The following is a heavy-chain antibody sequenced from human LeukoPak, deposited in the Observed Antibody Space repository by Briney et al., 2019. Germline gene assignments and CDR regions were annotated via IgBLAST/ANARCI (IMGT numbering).Heavy chain of an antibody. D-gene: IGHD6-19*01. CDR3: AKGLGSWYSSGWLYYYYYYMDV. V-gene: IGHV3-21*01. Sequence: GGSLRLSCVASGFTFSSYGMNWVRQAPGKGLEWVSFISSSSSYIYYADSVKGRFTISRDNSKNTLYLQMNSLRAEDTAVYYCAKGLGSWYSSGWLYYYYYYMDVWGKGTTVTVSS. J-gene: IGHJ6*03. CDR2: ISSSSSYI. CDR1: GFTFSSYG.